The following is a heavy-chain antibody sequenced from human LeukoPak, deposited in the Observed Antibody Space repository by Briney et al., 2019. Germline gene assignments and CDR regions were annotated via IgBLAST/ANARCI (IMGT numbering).Heavy chain of an antibody. J-gene: IGHJ4*02. Sequence: GGSLRLSCAASGFTFTDAWMTWGRQGPGKGLEWGGRIKSNTDGGTTDYAAPVEVRFTISRDGSKNTRNRQMNSLKTEETPVYYCTTFYYYGSGSSLGYWGQGTLVTVSP. V-gene: IGHV3-15*01. D-gene: IGHD3-10*01. CDR2: IKSNTDGGTT. CDR1: GFTFTDAW. CDR3: TTFYYYGSGSSLGY.